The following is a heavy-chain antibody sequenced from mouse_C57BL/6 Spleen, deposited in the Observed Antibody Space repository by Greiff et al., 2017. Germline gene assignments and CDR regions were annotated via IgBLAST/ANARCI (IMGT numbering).Heavy chain of an antibody. V-gene: IGHV14-1*01. J-gene: IGHJ1*03. Sequence: EVKLMESGAELVRPGASVKLSCTASGFNIKDYYMHWVKQRPEQGLEWIGRIDPEDGDTEYAPKFQGKATMTADTSSNTAYLQLSSLTSEDTAVYYCTTSIYYGSSPYWYFDVWGTGTTVTVSS. CDR1: GFNIKDYY. CDR3: TTSIYYGSSPYWYFDV. CDR2: IDPEDGDT. D-gene: IGHD1-1*01.